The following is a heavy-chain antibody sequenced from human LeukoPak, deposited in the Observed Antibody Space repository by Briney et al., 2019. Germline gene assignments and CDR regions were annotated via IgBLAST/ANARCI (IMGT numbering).Heavy chain of an antibody. CDR1: GYTFTSYG. CDR2: ISAYNGNT. CDR3: ARDSLLRVVIIDYGMDV. V-gene: IGHV1-18*01. D-gene: IGHD3-3*01. Sequence: VASVKVSCKASGYTFTSYGISWVRQAPGQGLEWMGWISAYNGNTNYAQKLQGRVTMTTDTSTSTAYMELRSLRSDDTAVYYCARDSLLRVVIIDYGMDVWGQGTTVTVSS. J-gene: IGHJ6*02.